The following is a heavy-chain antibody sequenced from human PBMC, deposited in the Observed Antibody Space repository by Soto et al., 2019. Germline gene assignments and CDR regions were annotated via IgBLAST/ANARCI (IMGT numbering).Heavy chain of an antibody. D-gene: IGHD4-17*01. CDR1: GFTFSSYG. J-gene: IGHJ3*02. CDR2: ISYDGSNK. CDR3: AKALLRGAHAFDI. V-gene: IGHV3-30*18. Sequence: QVQLVESGGGVVQPGRSLRLSCAASGFTFSSYGMHWVRQAPGKGLEWVAVISYDGSNKYYADSVKGRFTISRDNSKNTLYLQMNSLRAEDTAVYYCAKALLRGAHAFDIWGQGTMVTVSS.